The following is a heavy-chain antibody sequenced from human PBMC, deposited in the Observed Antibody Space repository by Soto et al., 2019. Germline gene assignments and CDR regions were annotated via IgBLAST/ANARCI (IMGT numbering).Heavy chain of an antibody. CDR2: IYYSGST. J-gene: IGHJ5*02. CDR3: ARLSLLQRWLHRNWFDP. CDR1: GGSISSSSYY. D-gene: IGHD5-18*01. V-gene: IGHV4-39*01. Sequence: QLQLQESGPGLVKPSETLSLTCTVSGGSISSSSYYWGWIRQPPGKGLEWIGSIYYSGSTYYNPSLKLRLTISVCTSKNQFSLKLSSVTAADTAVYYCARLSLLQRWLHRNWFDPWGQGTLVTVSS.